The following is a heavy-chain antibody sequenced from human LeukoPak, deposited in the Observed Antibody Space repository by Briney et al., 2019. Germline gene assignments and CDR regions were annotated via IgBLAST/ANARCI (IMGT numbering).Heavy chain of an antibody. Sequence: AGGSLRLSCTASGFTFGDYAMSWVRQAPGKGLEWVGFIRSKAYGGTTEYAASVKGRFTISRDDSKSIAYLQMNSLKTEDTAVYYCTRDQVTTFGSDDPWGQGTLVTVSS. CDR2: IRSKAYGGTT. D-gene: IGHD1-1*01. CDR3: TRDQVTTFGSDDP. J-gene: IGHJ5*02. V-gene: IGHV3-49*04. CDR1: GFTFGDYA.